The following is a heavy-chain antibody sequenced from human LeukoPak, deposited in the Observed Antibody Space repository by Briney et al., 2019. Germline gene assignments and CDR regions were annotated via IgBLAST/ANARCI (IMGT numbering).Heavy chain of an antibody. CDR1: GFIFSNYA. J-gene: IGHJ4*02. CDR2: ISGRSDNT. CDR3: AKWGDYDVLTGYYVSDF. Sequence: GASLRLSCAASGFIFSNYAMYWVRQAPGKGLEWVSAISGRSDNTYYADSVKGRFTLSRDSSKNTLYLQMNSLRADDTAVYYCAKWGDYDVLTGYYVSDFWGQGTLVTVSS. V-gene: IGHV3-23*01. D-gene: IGHD3-9*01.